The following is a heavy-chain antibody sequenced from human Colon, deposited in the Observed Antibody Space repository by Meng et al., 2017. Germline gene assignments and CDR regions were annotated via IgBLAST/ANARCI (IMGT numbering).Heavy chain of an antibody. V-gene: IGHV3-7*01. CDR1: GFSISSYW. J-gene: IGHJ5*02. Sequence: GESRKISCVASGFSISSYWMSWIRQAPGKGPEWVANINQDGSDTHYVDSVKGRLTISRDNARNSVYLQLNSLGVEDTALYYCARDGGTDWFDPWGQGTLVTVSS. D-gene: IGHD1-1*01. CDR3: ARDGGTDWFDP. CDR2: INQDGSDT.